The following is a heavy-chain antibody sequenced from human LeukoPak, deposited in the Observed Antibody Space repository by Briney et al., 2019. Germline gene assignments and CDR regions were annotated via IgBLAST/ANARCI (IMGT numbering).Heavy chain of an antibody. Sequence: GGPLRLSCAASGFTFSGAAMHWVRQASGKGLEWVGRIRSKANSYATAYAASVKGRFTISRDDSKNTAYLQMNSLKTEDTAVYYCTRRGHYYGSGSYYNYYYYGMDVWGKGTTVTVSS. CDR2: IRSKANSYAT. D-gene: IGHD3-10*01. V-gene: IGHV3-73*01. CDR1: GFTFSGAA. CDR3: TRRGHYYGSGSYYNYYYYGMDV. J-gene: IGHJ6*04.